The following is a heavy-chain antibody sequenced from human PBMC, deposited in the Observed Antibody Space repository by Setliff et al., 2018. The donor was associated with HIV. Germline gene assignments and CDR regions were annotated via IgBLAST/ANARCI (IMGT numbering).Heavy chain of an antibody. CDR2: IYYTGFA. CDR1: GDSISSGSYF. D-gene: IGHD1-26*01. V-gene: IGHV4-39*07. Sequence: SSETLSLTCSVSGDSISSGSYFWGWIRQTPGKGLEWIGNIYYTGFAYYNPSLKSRVTISVDTSKNQFSLKLSSVTAADTAVYYCARDLREVGGGSYADYWGQGTLVTVSS. J-gene: IGHJ4*02. CDR3: ARDLREVGGGSYADY.